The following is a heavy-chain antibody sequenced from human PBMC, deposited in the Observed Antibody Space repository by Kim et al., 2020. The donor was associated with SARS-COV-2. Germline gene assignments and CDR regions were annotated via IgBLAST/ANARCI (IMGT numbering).Heavy chain of an antibody. V-gene: IGHV3-15*01. CDR3: TTDRFGESYDYVWGSYATEPDY. J-gene: IGHJ4*02. D-gene: IGHD3-16*01. Sequence: GGSLRLSCAASGFTFSNAWMSWVRQAPGKGLEWVGRIKSKTDGGTTDYAAPVKGRFTISRDDSKNTLYLQMNSLKTEDTAVYYCTTDRFGESYDYVWGSYATEPDYWGQGTLVTVSS. CDR2: IKSKTDGGTT. CDR1: GFTFSNAW.